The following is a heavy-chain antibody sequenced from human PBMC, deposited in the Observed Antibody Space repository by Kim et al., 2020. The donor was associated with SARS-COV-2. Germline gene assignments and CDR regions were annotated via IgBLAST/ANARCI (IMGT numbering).Heavy chain of an antibody. CDR1: GFTVSSNY. CDR2: IYSGGST. CDR3: WRWLHQGYYGMDV. V-gene: IGHV3-53*01. J-gene: IGHJ6*02. D-gene: IGHD5-12*01. Sequence: GGSLRLSCAASGFTVSSNYMSWVRQAPGKGLEWVSVIYSGGSTYYADSVKGRFTISRDNSKNTLYLQMNSLRAEDTAVYYCWRWLHQGYYGMDVWGQGTTVTVSS.